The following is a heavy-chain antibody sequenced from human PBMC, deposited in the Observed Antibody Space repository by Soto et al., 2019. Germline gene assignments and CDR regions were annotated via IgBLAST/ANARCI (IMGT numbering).Heavy chain of an antibody. D-gene: IGHD3-22*01. Sequence: GGSLRLSCAASGFTFSSYGMHWVRQAPGKGLEWVAVISYDGSNKYYADSVKGRFTISRDNSKNTLYLQMNSLRAEDTAVYYCAKASNYYDSSGLRWYYFDYWGQGTLVTVSS. V-gene: IGHV3-30*18. CDR2: ISYDGSNK. CDR1: GFTFSSYG. J-gene: IGHJ4*02. CDR3: AKASNYYDSSGLRWYYFDY.